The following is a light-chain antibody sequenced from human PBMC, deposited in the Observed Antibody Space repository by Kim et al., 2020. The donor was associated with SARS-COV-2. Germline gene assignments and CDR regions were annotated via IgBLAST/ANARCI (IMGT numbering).Light chain of an antibody. CDR1: QSVTSSY. J-gene: IGKJ4*01. CDR3: QQHGGSPELT. Sequence: TVLTQSPDPLSLSPGERATLSCRASQSVTSSYLTWYQQKPGQAPRLVIYGASIRATGIPDRFSGSGSGTDFTLTISRLEPEDFAVYYCQQHGGSPELTFGGGTKVDIK. CDR2: GAS. V-gene: IGKV3-20*01.